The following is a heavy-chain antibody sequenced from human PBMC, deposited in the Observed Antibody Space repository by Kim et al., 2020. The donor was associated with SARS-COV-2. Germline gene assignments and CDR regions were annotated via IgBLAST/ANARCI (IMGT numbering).Heavy chain of an antibody. CDR1: GFTFDDYA. V-gene: IGHV3-43*02. J-gene: IGHJ6*02. D-gene: IGHD3-9*01. Sequence: GGSLRLSCAASGFTFDDYAMHWVRQAPGKGLEWVSLISGDGGSTYYADSVKGRFTISRDNSKNSLYLQMNSLRTEDTALYYCAKDMALRYFDWLPAYYGMDVWGQGTTVTVSS. CDR2: ISGDGGST. CDR3: AKDMALRYFDWLPAYYGMDV.